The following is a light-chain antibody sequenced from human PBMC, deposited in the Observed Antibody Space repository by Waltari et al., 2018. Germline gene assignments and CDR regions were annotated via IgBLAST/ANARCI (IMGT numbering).Light chain of an antibody. CDR3: QQYDAVPPLT. Sequence: DIQMTQSPSSLSASVGDRVTITCQANQDIGNYLNWYQHKPGKAPKIMIRYVSNLEKGVPSRFSGTGSGTEFNFTISSLQPEDFATYFCQQYDAVPPLTFGPGTKVDIK. V-gene: IGKV1-33*01. CDR2: YVS. J-gene: IGKJ3*01. CDR1: QDIGNY.